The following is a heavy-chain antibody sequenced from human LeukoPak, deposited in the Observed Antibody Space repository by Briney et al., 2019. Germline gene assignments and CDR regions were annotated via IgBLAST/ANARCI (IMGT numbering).Heavy chain of an antibody. V-gene: IGHV4-59*08. J-gene: IGHJ3*02. D-gene: IGHD1-1*01. Sequence: SETLSLTCTVSGGSISRYYWSWIRLPPGKRLEWIGYTYCGGSTNYNPSLKPRVNMSVDPSKNQFSLKLSSVTAADTAVYYCAGHPPGNDDAFDIWGQGTMVTVSS. CDR1: GGSISRYY. CDR2: TYCGGST. CDR3: AGHPPGNDDAFDI.